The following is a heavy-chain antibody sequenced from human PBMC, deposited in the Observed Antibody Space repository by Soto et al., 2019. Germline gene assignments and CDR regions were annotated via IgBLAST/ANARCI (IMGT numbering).Heavy chain of an antibody. J-gene: IGHJ4*02. CDR3: ARDMPYGGGSLAACDY. CDR2: VYHSGTT. Sequence: TLSLTCTVSGDSITGSYWSWIRQPPGKTLEWIGYVYHSGTTTYNPSLKSRVSISVDTSKNQFSLRLTSVIAADTAVYYCARDMPYGGGSLAACDYWGQGILVTVFS. V-gene: IGHV4-59*01. CDR1: GDSITGSY. D-gene: IGHD1-26*01.